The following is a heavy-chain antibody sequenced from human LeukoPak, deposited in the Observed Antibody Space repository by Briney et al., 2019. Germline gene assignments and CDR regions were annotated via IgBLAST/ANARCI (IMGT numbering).Heavy chain of an antibody. J-gene: IGHJ6*03. D-gene: IGHD5-18*01. Sequence: ASVEVSCKASGGTFSSYAISWVRQAPGQGLEWMGGIIPIFGTANYAQKFQGRVTITADESTSTAYMELSSLRSEDTAVYYCARGKDTAMVDYYYYYMDVWGKGTTVTVSS. V-gene: IGHV1-69*13. CDR2: IIPIFGTA. CDR1: GGTFSSYA. CDR3: ARGKDTAMVDYYYYYMDV.